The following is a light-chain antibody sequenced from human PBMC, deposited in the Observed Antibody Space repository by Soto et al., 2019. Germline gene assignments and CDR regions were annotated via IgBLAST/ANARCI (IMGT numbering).Light chain of an antibody. J-gene: IGLJ3*02. CDR1: SSDVGGYNY. V-gene: IGLV2-14*01. Sequence: QSSLTQPASVSGSPGQSITISCTGTSSDVGGYNYVSWYQQHPGKAPKLMIYEVSNRPSGVSNRFSGSKSGNTASLTISGLQAEDEADYYCCSYTRSSTRVFGGGTKLTVL. CDR2: EVS. CDR3: CSYTRSSTRV.